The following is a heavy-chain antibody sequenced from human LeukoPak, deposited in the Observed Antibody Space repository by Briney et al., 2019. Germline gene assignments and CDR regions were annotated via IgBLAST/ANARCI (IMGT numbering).Heavy chain of an antibody. CDR3: ARERQNKDFWSGGDY. J-gene: IGHJ4*02. D-gene: IGHD3-3*01. V-gene: IGHV3-74*01. CDR2: ISGDGRNI. CDR1: GFTFSSYW. Sequence: PGGSLRLSCVASGFTFSSYWMHWVRQDPRKGLVWVSRISGDGRNINYADSVRGRFTISRDNAKNTLYLQMNTLRPEDTAVYYCARERQNKDFWSGGDYWGQGTLVTVSS.